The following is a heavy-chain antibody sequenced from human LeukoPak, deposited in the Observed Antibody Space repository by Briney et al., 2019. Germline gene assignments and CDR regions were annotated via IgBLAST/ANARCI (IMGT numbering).Heavy chain of an antibody. CDR2: INAGNGNT. J-gene: IGHJ5*02. D-gene: IGHD2-15*01. CDR1: GYTFTSYA. Sequence: ASVTVSCKASGYTFTSYAMHWVRQAPGQRLEWMGWINAGNGNTKYSQKFQGRVTITRDTSASTAYMELSSLRSEDTAVYYCARATLLSWFDPWGQGTLVTVSS. CDR3: ARATLLSWFDP. V-gene: IGHV1-3*01.